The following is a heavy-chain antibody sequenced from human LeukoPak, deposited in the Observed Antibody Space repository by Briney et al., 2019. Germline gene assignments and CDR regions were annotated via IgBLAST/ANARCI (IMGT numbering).Heavy chain of an antibody. V-gene: IGHV3-30-3*01. D-gene: IGHD1-26*01. CDR1: GFSFSHYA. J-gene: IGHJ4*02. Sequence: GGSLRLSCAASGFSFSHYALHWVRQAPAKGLEWLTFISYDGNVKYYADSVKGRFTVSRDDSKITLYLQMHSLRAEDTALYYCARDFSTKYSQDYWGQGTLVTVSS. CDR3: ARDFSTKYSQDY. CDR2: ISYDGNVK.